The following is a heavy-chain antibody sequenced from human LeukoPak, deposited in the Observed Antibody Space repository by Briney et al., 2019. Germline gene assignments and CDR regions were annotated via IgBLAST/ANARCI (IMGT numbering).Heavy chain of an antibody. D-gene: IGHD1-26*01. V-gene: IGHV3-7*01. CDR3: AKVGAGGSYHLDY. CDR2: IKQDGSQK. J-gene: IGHJ4*02. CDR1: GFTSSNYW. Sequence: GGSLRLSCAASGFTSSNYWMSWVRQTPGKGLEWVANIKQDGSQKYFVDSVKGRFTISRDNAKNSLYLQMSSLRAEDTAVYYCAKVGAGGSYHLDYWGQGTLVSVSS.